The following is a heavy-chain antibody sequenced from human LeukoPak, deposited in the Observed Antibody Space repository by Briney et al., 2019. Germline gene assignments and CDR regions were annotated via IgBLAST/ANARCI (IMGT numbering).Heavy chain of an antibody. CDR1: GYTFSSYG. CDR3: ARVDEDGFDY. J-gene: IGHJ4*02. Sequence: GASVKVSCKGSGYTFSSYGISWVRQAPGQGLEWMGWISTYNGSTNYAQKLQGRVTMTTDTSTSTAYMELRSLRSDDTAVYYCARVDEDGFDYWGQGTLVTVSS. V-gene: IGHV1-18*01. CDR2: ISTYNGST.